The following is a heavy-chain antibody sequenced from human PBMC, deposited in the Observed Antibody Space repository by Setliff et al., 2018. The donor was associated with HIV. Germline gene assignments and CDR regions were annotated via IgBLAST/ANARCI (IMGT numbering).Heavy chain of an antibody. CDR1: GDIFSRCG. CDR2: IIPIYGTA. CDR3: ARDGGYSGHQWFGDAFDI. D-gene: IGHD5-12*01. V-gene: IGHV1-69*13. J-gene: IGHJ3*02. Sequence: GASVKVSCKATGDIFSRCGISWVRQAPGQGLEWMGGIIPIYGTANSAQKFQGRVTITADESTSTAYMELSTLRSEDTAVYFCARDGGYSGHQWFGDAFDIWGQGTMVTVSS.